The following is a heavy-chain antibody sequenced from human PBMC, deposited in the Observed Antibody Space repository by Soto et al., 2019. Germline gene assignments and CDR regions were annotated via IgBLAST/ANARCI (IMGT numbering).Heavy chain of an antibody. V-gene: IGHV3-33*01. CDR2: IWYDGSSK. CDR3: ARDLGEMATTSLDY. J-gene: IGHJ4*02. CDR1: GFTFSSYG. D-gene: IGHD1-1*01. Sequence: GGSLRLSCAASGFTFSSYGMHWVRQAPGKGLEWVAVIWYDGSSKYYADSVKGRFTISRDNSKNTLYLQMNSLRAEDTAVYYCARDLGEMATTSLDYWGQGTLVTVSS.